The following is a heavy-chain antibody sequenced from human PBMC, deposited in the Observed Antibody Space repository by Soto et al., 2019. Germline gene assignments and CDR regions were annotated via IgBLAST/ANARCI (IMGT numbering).Heavy chain of an antibody. CDR3: ARGGTPIDY. J-gene: IGHJ4*02. Sequence: QVQLVQSGAEVKKPGASVKVSCKTSGYTFTNFGLSWVRQAPGQGLEWMGWFSAYNGNTNYAQNFQGRVTMTTDTSPSTAYMELRSLRSDDTAVYYWARGGTPIDYWGQGTLVTVSS. D-gene: IGHD3-16*01. CDR2: FSAYNGNT. CDR1: GYTFTNFG. V-gene: IGHV1-18*01.